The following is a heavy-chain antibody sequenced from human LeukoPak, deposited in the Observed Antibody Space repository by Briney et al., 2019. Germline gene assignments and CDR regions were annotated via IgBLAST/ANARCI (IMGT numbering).Heavy chain of an antibody. Sequence: GGSLRLSCAASGFTFSSYSMNWVRQAPGKGLEWVSYISSSSSTIYYADSVKGRFTISRDNAKNSLYLQMNSLRAEDTTVYYCARLRVVTATSGYYYYYYMDVWGKGTTVTVSS. J-gene: IGHJ6*03. CDR1: GFTFSSYS. CDR3: ARLRVVTATSGYYYYYYMDV. D-gene: IGHD2-21*02. V-gene: IGHV3-48*01. CDR2: ISSSSSTI.